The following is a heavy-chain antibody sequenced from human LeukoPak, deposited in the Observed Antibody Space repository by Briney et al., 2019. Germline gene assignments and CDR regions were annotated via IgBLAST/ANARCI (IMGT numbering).Heavy chain of an antibody. CDR3: ARDRYDSSGYHDY. Sequence: EASVKVSCKASGYTFTSYDINWVRQATGQGLEWMGWMNPISGNTGHAQKFQGRVTMTRDMSTSTVYMELSSLRSEDTAVYYCARDRYDSSGYHDYWGQGTLVTVSS. J-gene: IGHJ4*02. CDR1: GYTFTSYD. V-gene: IGHV1-8*01. D-gene: IGHD3-22*01. CDR2: MNPISGNT.